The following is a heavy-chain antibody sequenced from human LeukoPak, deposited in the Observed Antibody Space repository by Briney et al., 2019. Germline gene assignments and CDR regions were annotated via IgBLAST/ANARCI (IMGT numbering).Heavy chain of an antibody. Sequence: GGSLRLSCAASGFTFSSYGMHWVRQAPGKGLEWVAVIWYDGSNKYYADSVKGRFTTSRDNSKNTLYLQMNSLRAEDTAVYYCARESAVAGRGAFDIWGQGTMVTVSS. CDR2: IWYDGSNK. CDR1: GFTFSSYG. CDR3: ARESAVAGRGAFDI. D-gene: IGHD6-19*01. V-gene: IGHV3-33*01. J-gene: IGHJ3*02.